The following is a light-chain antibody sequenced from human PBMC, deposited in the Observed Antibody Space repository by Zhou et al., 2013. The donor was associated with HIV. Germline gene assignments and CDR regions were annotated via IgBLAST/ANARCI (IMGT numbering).Light chain of an antibody. CDR1: QSISNY. CDR2: ESS. J-gene: IGKJ1*01. CDR3: QKYNSAPRT. V-gene: IGKV1-27*01. Sequence: DIQMTQSPSSLSASIGDSVTITCQASQSISNYLAWYQQQPGKVPRLLIYESSTLKSGVSSRFSGGGSGTDFTLTITSLQPEDAATYYCQKYNSAPRTFGQGTKVVIK.